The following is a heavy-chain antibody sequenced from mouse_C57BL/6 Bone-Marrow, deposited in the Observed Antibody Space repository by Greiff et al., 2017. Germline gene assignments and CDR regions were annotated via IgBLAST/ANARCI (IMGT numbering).Heavy chain of an antibody. V-gene: IGHV1-53*01. CDR3: ASENDGYYVTFLFAY. CDR2: INPSNGGT. D-gene: IGHD2-3*01. J-gene: IGHJ3*01. CDR1: GYTFTSYW. Sequence: VKLQQPGTELVKPGASVKLSCKASGYTFTSYWMHWVKQRPGQGLEWIGNINPSNGGTNYNEKFKSKATLTVDKSSSTAYMQLSSLTAEDSAVYYCASENDGYYVTFLFAYWGQGTLVTVSA.